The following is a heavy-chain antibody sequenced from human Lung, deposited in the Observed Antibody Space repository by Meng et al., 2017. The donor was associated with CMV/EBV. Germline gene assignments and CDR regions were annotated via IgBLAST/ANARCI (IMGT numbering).Heavy chain of an antibody. J-gene: IGHJ4*02. CDR2: FDGTGGGT. Sequence: ASGFTFRRYALSWVRHAPGKGLGWVSAFDGTGGGTYYADSVKGRFAISRDNSRKTLFLEMDSLRAEDTAVYYCATGGGNYGQIYAEFWGRGTLVTVSS. V-gene: IGHV3-23*01. CDR3: ATGGGNYGQIYAEF. CDR1: GFTFRRYA. D-gene: IGHD1-7*01.